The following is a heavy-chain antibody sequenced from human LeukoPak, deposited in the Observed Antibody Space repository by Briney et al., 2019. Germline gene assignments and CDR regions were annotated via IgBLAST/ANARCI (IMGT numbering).Heavy chain of an antibody. Sequence: SETLSLTCTVSGGSISSYYWSWIRQPPGKGLEWIGYIYYSGSTNYNPSLKSRVTISVDTSKSQFSLKLSSVTAADTAVYYCARGGEDCSGGSCYSWMYYYGMDVWGQGTTVTVSS. CDR2: IYYSGST. CDR1: GGSISSYY. V-gene: IGHV4-59*01. CDR3: ARGGEDCSGGSCYSWMYYYGMDV. J-gene: IGHJ6*02. D-gene: IGHD2-15*01.